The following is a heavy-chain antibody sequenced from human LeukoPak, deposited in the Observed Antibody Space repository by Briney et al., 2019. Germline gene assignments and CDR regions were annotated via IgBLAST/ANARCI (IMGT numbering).Heavy chain of an antibody. CDR3: AIDGRQEYSGSFSY. CDR1: GDTLSELS. CDR2: FDPEEGAT. Sequence: ASVKVSCQVYGDTLSELSMHWVRQAPGKGLEWMGGFDPEEGATIYAQRFQGRVTMSEDTITHTAYMHLSSLRSEDTAVYYRAIDGRQEYSGSFSYWGQGTLVTVSS. V-gene: IGHV1-24*01. J-gene: IGHJ4*02. D-gene: IGHD1-26*01.